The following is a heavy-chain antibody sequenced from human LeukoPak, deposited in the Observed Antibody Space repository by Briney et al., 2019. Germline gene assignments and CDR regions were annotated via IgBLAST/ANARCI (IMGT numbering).Heavy chain of an antibody. CDR2: IIPIFGTT. Sequence: ASVKVSCKASGGTFSSYAISWVRQAPGQGLEWMGGIIPIFGTTNYAQKFQGRVTITADESTSTAYMELSSLRSEDTAVYYCARDPWAGTRYTSQNWLDPWGQGTLVTVSS. J-gene: IGHJ5*02. D-gene: IGHD1-7*01. V-gene: IGHV1-69*13. CDR3: ARDPWAGTRYTSQNWLDP. CDR1: GGTFSSYA.